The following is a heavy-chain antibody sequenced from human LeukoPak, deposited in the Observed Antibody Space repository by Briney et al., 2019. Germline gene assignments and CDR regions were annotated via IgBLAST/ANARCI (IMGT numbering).Heavy chain of an antibody. D-gene: IGHD4-17*01. CDR1: GYSFTSYW. Sequence: GESLKISCKASGYSFTSYWIGWVRQMPGKGLEWMGIIYPGDSDTRYSPSFQDQVMISADKSISTASLQWSSLKASDTAMYYCARQTTNYGMDVWGQGTTVTVSS. J-gene: IGHJ6*02. CDR2: IYPGDSDT. V-gene: IGHV5-51*01. CDR3: ARQTTNYGMDV.